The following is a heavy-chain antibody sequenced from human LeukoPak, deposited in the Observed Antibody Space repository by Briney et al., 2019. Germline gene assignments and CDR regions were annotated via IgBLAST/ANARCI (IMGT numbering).Heavy chain of an antibody. CDR3: AKDKRARQQLVGTGLNYFDY. V-gene: IGHV3-23*01. Sequence: PGGSLRLSCAASGFTFSSNAMSWVRQAPGKGLEWVSAISGSGGSTYYADSVKGRFTISRDNSKNTLYLQMNSLRAEDTAVYYCAKDKRARQQLVGTGLNYFDYWGQGTLVTVSS. D-gene: IGHD6-13*01. CDR1: GFTFSSNA. CDR2: ISGSGGST. J-gene: IGHJ4*02.